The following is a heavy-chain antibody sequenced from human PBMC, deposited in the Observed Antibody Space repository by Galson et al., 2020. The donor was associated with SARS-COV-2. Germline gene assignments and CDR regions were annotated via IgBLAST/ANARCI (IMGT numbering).Heavy chain of an antibody. CDR1: GFTFSDYY. Sequence: GESLKISCAASGFTFSDYYMSWIRQAPGKGLEWLSNMSGSRSYTSYADPVKGRFTISRDNSKNSLYLQMNDLRAEDTALYFCARSGRECSGDICYGAEYFQHWGQGALVTVSS. CDR2: MSGSRSYT. J-gene: IGHJ1*01. D-gene: IGHD2-15*01. V-gene: IGHV3-11*06. CDR3: ARSGRECSGDICYGAEYFQH.